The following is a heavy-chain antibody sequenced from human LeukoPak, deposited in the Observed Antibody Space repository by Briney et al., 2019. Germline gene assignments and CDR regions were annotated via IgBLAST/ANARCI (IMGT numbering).Heavy chain of an antibody. CDR2: IFYTGST. D-gene: IGHD2-8*01. CDR1: DGSLSRNNYY. V-gene: IGHV4-39*07. J-gene: IGHJ5*02. CDR3: ARDAVAILYHNWFDP. Sequence: AETLSLTCTVSDGSLSRNNYYWAWIRQPPGKGLEWIANIFYTGSTYYNPSLKSRVTISVNTSKNQFSLKLSSVTAADTAVYYCARDAVAILYHNWFDPGGQGTLVTVSS.